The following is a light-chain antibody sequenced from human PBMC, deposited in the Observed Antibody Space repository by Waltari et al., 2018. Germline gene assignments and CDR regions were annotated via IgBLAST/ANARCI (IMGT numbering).Light chain of an antibody. CDR2: KAS. V-gene: IGKV1-5*03. CDR3: QQYNSYPLT. J-gene: IGKJ4*01. CDR1: QSISSW. Sequence: DIQMNQSPSTLSASVVASVTITCRASQSISSWLAWYQQKPGKAPKLLIYKASSLESGVPSRFSGSGSGTEFTLTISSLQPDDFATYYCQQYNSYPLTFGGGTKVEIK.